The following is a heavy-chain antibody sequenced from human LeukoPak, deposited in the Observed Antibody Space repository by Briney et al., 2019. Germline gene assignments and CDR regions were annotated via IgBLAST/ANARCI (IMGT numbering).Heavy chain of an antibody. Sequence: GGSLRLSCVASGFTFGNYAMGWLRQAPGRRPEWVSSLTDSGGTTYYVDSVKGRFAISRDNSKNTLYLHMNSLRADDTAVYYCAKKRDAFDIWGQGTVVTFSS. CDR2: LTDSGGTT. CDR3: AKKRDAFDI. J-gene: IGHJ3*02. V-gene: IGHV3-23*01. D-gene: IGHD5-24*01. CDR1: GFTFGNYA.